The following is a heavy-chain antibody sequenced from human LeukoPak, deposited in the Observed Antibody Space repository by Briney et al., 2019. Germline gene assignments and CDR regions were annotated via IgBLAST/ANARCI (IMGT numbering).Heavy chain of an antibody. D-gene: IGHD5-24*01. Sequence: GGSLRLSCAASGFTFSSHGMNWVRQAPGKGLEWVSGISGSGDTTYYADSVKGRFTISRDNSKNTLYLQMNSLRVEDTAVFYCAKDDAWLQYNYWGQGPLVTVSS. CDR2: ISGSGDTT. CDR3: AKDDAWLQYNY. V-gene: IGHV3-23*01. CDR1: GFTFSSHG. J-gene: IGHJ4*02.